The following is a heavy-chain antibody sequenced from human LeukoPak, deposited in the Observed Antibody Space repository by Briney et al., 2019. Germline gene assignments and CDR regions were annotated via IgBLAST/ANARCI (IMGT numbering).Heavy chain of an antibody. CDR1: GFTFSSYA. J-gene: IGHJ4*02. D-gene: IGHD3-22*01. CDR2: ISGSGGST. CDR3: KTYDSSGYYYPFDY. Sequence: GGSLRLSCAASGFTFSSYAMSWVRQAPGKGLEWVSAISGSGGSTYYADSVKGRFTISRDNSKNTLYLQMNSLRAEDTAVYYCKTYDSSGYYYPFDYWGQATLVTVSS. V-gene: IGHV3-23*01.